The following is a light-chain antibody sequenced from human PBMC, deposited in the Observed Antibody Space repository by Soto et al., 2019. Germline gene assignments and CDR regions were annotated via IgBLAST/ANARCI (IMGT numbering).Light chain of an antibody. CDR1: QSVNNF. CDR3: QQRSNWPRLT. J-gene: IGKJ4*01. CDR2: DAS. Sequence: ETLLTQSPATLSLSPGERATLSCRASQSVNNFLAWYQQKPGQAPRLLIFDASTRATGIPARFSGSGSGTDFTLTISSLEPEDFAVYYCQQRSNWPRLTFGGGTKVDIK. V-gene: IGKV3-11*01.